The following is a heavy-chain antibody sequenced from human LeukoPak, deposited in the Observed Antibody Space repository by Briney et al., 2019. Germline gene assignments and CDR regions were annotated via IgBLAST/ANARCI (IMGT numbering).Heavy chain of an antibody. CDR2: INHSGST. Sequence: PSETLSLTCAVYGGSFSGYYWSWIPQPPGKGLKWMGEINHSGSTNYNPSLKSRVTISVDTSKNQFSLKLSSVTAADTAVYYCARGPALYSNYGAHFDYWGQGTLVTVSS. CDR3: ARGPALYSNYGAHFDY. J-gene: IGHJ4*02. D-gene: IGHD4-11*01. V-gene: IGHV4-34*01. CDR1: GGSFSGYY.